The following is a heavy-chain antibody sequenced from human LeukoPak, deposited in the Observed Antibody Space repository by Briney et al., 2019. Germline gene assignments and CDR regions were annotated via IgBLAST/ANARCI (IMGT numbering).Heavy chain of an antibody. Sequence: SETLSLTCTVSGGSISSHYWSRIRQPPGKGLEWIGYIYYSGSTNYNPSLKSRVTISVDTSKNQFSLKLSSVTAADTAVYYCARESAGSWAFDYWGQGTLVTVSS. CDR2: IYYSGST. V-gene: IGHV4-59*11. D-gene: IGHD6-13*01. J-gene: IGHJ4*02. CDR3: ARESAGSWAFDY. CDR1: GGSISSHY.